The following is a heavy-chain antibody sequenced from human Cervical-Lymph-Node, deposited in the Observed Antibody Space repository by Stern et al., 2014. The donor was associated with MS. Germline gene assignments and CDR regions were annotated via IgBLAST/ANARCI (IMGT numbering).Heavy chain of an antibody. D-gene: IGHD6-13*01. Sequence: VQLVESGPGLVKPSETLSLTCTVSRDSISSPHYYWAWIRQPPGEGLAWIGSVYYSGNTYYNPSLKSRVTISVDSSRNQFFLKLTSVIALDTAVYYCARHVGVSSTWYRWFDSWGQGTLVTVSS. V-gene: IGHV4-39*01. J-gene: IGHJ5*01. CDR1: RDSISSPHYY. CDR2: VYYSGNT. CDR3: ARHVGVSSTWYRWFDS.